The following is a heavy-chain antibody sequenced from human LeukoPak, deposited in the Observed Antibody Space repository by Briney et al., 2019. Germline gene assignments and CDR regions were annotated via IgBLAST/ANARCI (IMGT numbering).Heavy chain of an antibody. J-gene: IGHJ4*02. Sequence: GALRLSCAASGFPFDDYTMHWVRQAPGKGLEWVSLIAWDGRSTSYGDSVKGRFTISRDNSKNSLYLQMNSLRTEDTALYYCAKKGYGGNSGGAYFDYWGQGTLVTVSS. CDR2: IAWDGRST. D-gene: IGHD4-23*01. CDR1: GFPFDDYT. V-gene: IGHV3-43*01. CDR3: AKKGYGGNSGGAYFDY.